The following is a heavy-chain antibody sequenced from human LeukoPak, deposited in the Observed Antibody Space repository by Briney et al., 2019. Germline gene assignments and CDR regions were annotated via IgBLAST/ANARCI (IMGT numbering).Heavy chain of an antibody. CDR2: IESKTDAGTT. D-gene: IGHD3-10*01. Sequence: GGSLRLSCAASRFIFSDAWMSWVRQIPGKGLEWVDRIESKTDAGTTDYAAPVKGRFTISRDDSTNTLYLQMSSLKSEDTAVYYCTTYGSGRKFDYWGQGILVTVSS. CDR1: RFIFSDAW. CDR3: TTYGSGRKFDY. V-gene: IGHV3-15*04. J-gene: IGHJ4*02.